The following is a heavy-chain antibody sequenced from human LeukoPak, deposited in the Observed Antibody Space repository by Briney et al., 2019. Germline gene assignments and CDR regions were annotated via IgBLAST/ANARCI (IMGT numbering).Heavy chain of an antibody. CDR3: ASGKDSGYDLGDY. CDR1: GFTFSNYA. V-gene: IGHV3-11*06. J-gene: IGHJ4*02. CDR2: ISSSSSYT. D-gene: IGHD5-12*01. Sequence: GGSLRLSCAASGFTFSNYAMSWVRQAPGKGLEWVSYISSSSSYTNYADSVKGRFTISRDSAKNSLYLQMNSLRAEDTAVYYCASGKDSGYDLGDYWGQGTLVTVSS.